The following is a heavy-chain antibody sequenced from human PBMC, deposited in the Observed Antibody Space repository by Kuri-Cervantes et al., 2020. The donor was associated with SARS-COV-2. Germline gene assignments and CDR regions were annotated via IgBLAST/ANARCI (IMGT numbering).Heavy chain of an antibody. CDR1: GYTFTSYD. J-gene: IGHJ4*02. V-gene: IGHV1-8*01. CDR2: MNPNSGNT. D-gene: IGHD3-22*01. Sequence: ASVKVSCKASGYTFTSYDINWVRQATGQGLEWMGWMNPNSGNTGYAQKFQGRVTMTADESTSTVYMELSSLRSEDTAVYYCARGPDINTYYYAYWGQGTLVTVSS. CDR3: ARGPDINTYYYAY.